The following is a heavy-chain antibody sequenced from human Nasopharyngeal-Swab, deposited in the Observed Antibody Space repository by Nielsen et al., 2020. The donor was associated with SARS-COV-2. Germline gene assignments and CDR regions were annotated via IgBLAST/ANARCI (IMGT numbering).Heavy chain of an antibody. J-gene: IGHJ3*02. Sequence: ASVKVSCKASGYTFTSYYMHWVRQAPGQGLEWMGIINPGGGSTSYAQKFQGRVTMTRDTSTSTVYMELSSLRSEDTAVYYCARVFQGDAFDIWGQGTMVTVSS. V-gene: IGHV1-46*01. CDR1: GYTFTSYY. CDR2: INPGGGST. CDR3: ARVFQGDAFDI. D-gene: IGHD2-21*01.